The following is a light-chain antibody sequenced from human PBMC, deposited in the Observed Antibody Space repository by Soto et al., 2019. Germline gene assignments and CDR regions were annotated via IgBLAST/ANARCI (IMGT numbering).Light chain of an antibody. J-gene: IGKJ5*01. Sequence: EILMTQSPATLSVSPGESATLSCRASHSVSTSLAWYQQKPGQAPRLLIYGASTRATDIPARFSGSGSGTEFTLTISSLQSEDFAVYYCQQYHHWPPITFGQGTRLEIK. CDR3: QQYHHWPPIT. CDR2: GAS. V-gene: IGKV3-15*01. CDR1: HSVSTS.